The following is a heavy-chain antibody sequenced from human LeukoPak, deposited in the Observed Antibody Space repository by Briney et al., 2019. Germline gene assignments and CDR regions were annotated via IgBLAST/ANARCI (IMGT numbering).Heavy chain of an antibody. J-gene: IGHJ4*02. V-gene: IGHV3-7*02. CDR1: GFTFSRYW. CDR2: IKQDGSEQ. Sequence: GGSLRLSCAASGFTFSRYWMSWVRQAPGKGLEWVANIKQDGSEQYYVDSVKGRFTISRENTKNSLYLQINHLRAEDTAVYYCARGGADYLIGYWGQGTLVTVSS. D-gene: IGHD4-11*01. CDR3: ARGGADYLIGY.